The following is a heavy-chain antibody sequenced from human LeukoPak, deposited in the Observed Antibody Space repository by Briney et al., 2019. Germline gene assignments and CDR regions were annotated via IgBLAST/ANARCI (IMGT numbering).Heavy chain of an antibody. V-gene: IGHV5-51*01. CDR1: GYSFSSYW. CDR2: IYPGDSDT. Sequence: PGESLKISCKGSGYSFSSYWIGWVRQMPGKGLEWMGIIYPGDSDTRYSPSFQGQVTISADKSISTAYLQWSSLKASDTAMYYCAREMANNIVDFDYWGQGTLVTVSS. J-gene: IGHJ4*02. CDR3: AREMANNIVDFDY. D-gene: IGHD5-24*01.